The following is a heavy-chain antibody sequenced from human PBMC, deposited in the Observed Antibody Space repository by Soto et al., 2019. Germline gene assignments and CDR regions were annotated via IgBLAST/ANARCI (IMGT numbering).Heavy chain of an antibody. Sequence: ASVKVSCKASGYTFTRYNVHWVRQAPGQGLEWMAIINPSGGTTYYVQKFEGRVTLTTDTSTSTVYMELRSLRSDDTAVYYCARVRGGGSEYFFDYWGQGTLVTVSS. D-gene: IGHD2-15*01. V-gene: IGHV1-46*01. CDR2: INPSGGTT. CDR1: GYTFTRYN. J-gene: IGHJ4*02. CDR3: ARVRGGGSEYFFDY.